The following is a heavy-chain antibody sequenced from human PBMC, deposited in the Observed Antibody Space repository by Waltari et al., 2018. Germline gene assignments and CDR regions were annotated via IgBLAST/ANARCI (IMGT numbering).Heavy chain of an antibody. V-gene: IGHV3-30*03. CDR3: AREIAAAGTRWFDP. J-gene: IGHJ5*02. Sequence: QVQLVESGGGVVQPGRSLRLSCAASGFTFSSSGMHWVRQAPGKGLAWVAVISYDGSNKYYADSVKGRFTISRDNSKNTLYLQMNSLRAEDTAVYYCAREIAAAGTRWFDPWGQGTLVTVSS. D-gene: IGHD6-13*01. CDR2: ISYDGSNK. CDR1: GFTFSSSG.